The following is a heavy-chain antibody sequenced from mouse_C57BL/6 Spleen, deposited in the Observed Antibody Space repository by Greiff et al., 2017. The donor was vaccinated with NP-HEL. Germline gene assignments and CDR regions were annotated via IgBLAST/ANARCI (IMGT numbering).Heavy chain of an antibody. CDR3: ARGGVSPLYAMDY. V-gene: IGHV1-81*01. CDR2: IYPRSGNT. CDR1: GYTFTSYG. Sequence: QVHVKQSGAELARPGASVKLSCKASGYTFTSYGISWVKQRTGQGLEWIGEIYPRSGNTYYNEKFKGKATLTADKSSSTAYMELRSLTSEDSAVYFCARGGVSPLYAMDYWGQGTSVTVSS. J-gene: IGHJ4*01.